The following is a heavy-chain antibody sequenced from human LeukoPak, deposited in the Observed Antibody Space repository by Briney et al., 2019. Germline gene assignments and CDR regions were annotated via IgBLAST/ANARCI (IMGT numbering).Heavy chain of an antibody. CDR1: GFTFSNYW. V-gene: IGHV3-7*03. D-gene: IGHD3/OR15-3a*01. CDR3: ARRSTDGFGPYYMDV. J-gene: IGHJ6*03. Sequence: GGSLRLSCVASGFTFSNYWMTWVRQAPGRGLEWVANIKQDGSEKYYVDSVRGRFTISRDNAKNSLYLQMNSLRAEDTAVYYCARRSTDGFGPYYMDVWGKGTTVTVSS. CDR2: IKQDGSEK.